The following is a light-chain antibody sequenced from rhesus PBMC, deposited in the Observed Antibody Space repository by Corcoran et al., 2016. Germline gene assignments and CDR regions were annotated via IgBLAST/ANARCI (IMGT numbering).Light chain of an antibody. CDR1: QGITND. J-gene: IGKJ2*01. CDR2: EAS. Sequence: DIQMTQSPSSLSASVGDRVTINCRASQGITNDLAWYQQKPGETPKLRIYEASSLQSGIPSRFSGSGSGTEFTLTISSLQSEAFANYDCQHYYRTPYSFGQGTKGQIK. CDR3: QHYYRTPYS. V-gene: IGKV1-25*01.